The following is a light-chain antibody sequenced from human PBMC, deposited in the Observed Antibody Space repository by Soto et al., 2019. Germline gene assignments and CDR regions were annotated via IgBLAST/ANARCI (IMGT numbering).Light chain of an antibody. V-gene: IGLV2-14*01. CDR1: NSDVGGYNY. CDR2: DVS. CDR3: GSYTRSSTGVV. Sequence: QSALTQPASVSGSPGQSITISCTGTNSDVGGYNYVSWYQQRPGTAPKLMIYDVSYRPSGVSNRFSGSKSRNTASLTISGLQAEDEADYYCGSYTRSSTGVVFGGGTKVTVL. J-gene: IGLJ3*02.